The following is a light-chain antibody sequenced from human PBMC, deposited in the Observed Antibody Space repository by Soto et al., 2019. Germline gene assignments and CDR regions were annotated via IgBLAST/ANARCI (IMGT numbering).Light chain of an antibody. CDR1: QTISSH. V-gene: IGKV1-39*01. CDR2: AAS. Sequence: DIQMTQSPSSLSASVGDRVIITFRASQTISSHLNWYHQKPGKAPNLLVYAASSLQSGVPSRFTGSGSGTDFTLTISSLQPEDFATYFCQQSYTTPITFGQGTRLEIK. J-gene: IGKJ5*01. CDR3: QQSYTTPIT.